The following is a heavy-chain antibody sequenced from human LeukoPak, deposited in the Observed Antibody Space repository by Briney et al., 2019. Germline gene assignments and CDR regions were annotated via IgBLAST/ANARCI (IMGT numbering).Heavy chain of an antibody. V-gene: IGHV1-2*02. CDR3: ARDLFTLYGGNSGFHFDY. CDR1: VYTFTFYY. CDR2: INPNSGVT. D-gene: IGHD4-23*01. Sequence: GASVTVSYKSSVYTFTFYYMHWVRQAPGQGLEWMGWINPNSGVTNYAQKFQGRVTMTRDTSISTAYMELSSLRSDDTAVYYCARDLFTLYGGNSGFHFDYWGQGALVTVSS. J-gene: IGHJ4*01.